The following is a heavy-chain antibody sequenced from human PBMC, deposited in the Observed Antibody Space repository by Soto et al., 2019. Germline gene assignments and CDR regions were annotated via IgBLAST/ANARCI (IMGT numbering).Heavy chain of an antibody. CDR3: ARDMGDWPDY. Sequence: QVQLVQSGAEVNKPGASVKVSCKASGYTFTSYAIHWVRQAPGQRLEWMGWINAGNGNTKYSQKLQDRVTMTRDTSATTANTELSSLRSEATAVYYCARDMGDWPDYWGQGTLVTVSS. D-gene: IGHD2-21*02. V-gene: IGHV1-3*01. J-gene: IGHJ4*02. CDR1: GYTFTSYA. CDR2: INAGNGNT.